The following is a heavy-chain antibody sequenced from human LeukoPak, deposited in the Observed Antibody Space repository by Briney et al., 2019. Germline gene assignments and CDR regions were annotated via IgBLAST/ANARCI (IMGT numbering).Heavy chain of an antibody. CDR2: ISSTSGAI. CDR3: ASGGSWCDTSGYTDALDI. J-gene: IGHJ3*02. V-gene: IGHV3-48*02. Sequence: GGSLRLSCAASGFTFTTYTMNWVRQAPGKGLEWVSYISSTSGAIYYADSVKGRFTISRDNAKNSLYLQMNSLRDEDTAVYHCASGGSWCDTSGYTDALDIWGQGTMVTVSS. D-gene: IGHD3-22*01. CDR1: GFTFTTYT.